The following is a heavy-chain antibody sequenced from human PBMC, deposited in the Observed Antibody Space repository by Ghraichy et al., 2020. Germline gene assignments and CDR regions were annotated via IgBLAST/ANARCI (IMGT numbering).Heavy chain of an antibody. J-gene: IGHJ4*02. Sequence: LSLTCAASGFTFSSYWMSWVRQAPGKGLEWVANIKQDGSEKYYVDSVKGRFTISRDNAKNSLYLQMNSLRAEDTAVYYCARVGYCSSTSCAFDYWGQGTLVTVSS. D-gene: IGHD2-2*01. CDR1: GFTFSSYW. CDR3: ARVGYCSSTSCAFDY. V-gene: IGHV3-7*01. CDR2: IKQDGSEK.